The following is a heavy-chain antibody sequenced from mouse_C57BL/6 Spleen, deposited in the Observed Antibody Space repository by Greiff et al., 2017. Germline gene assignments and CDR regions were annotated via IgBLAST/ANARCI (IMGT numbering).Heavy chain of an antibody. J-gene: IGHJ2*01. D-gene: IGHD3-3*01. CDR3: ARGGAGPFDY. Sequence: VHLVESGAELVRPGTSVKMSCKASGYTFTNYWIGWAKQRPGHGLEWIGDIYPGGGYTNYNEKFKGKATLTADKSSSTAYMQFSSLTSEDSAIYYCARGGAGPFDYWGQGTTLTVSS. CDR2: IYPGGGYT. CDR1: GYTFTNYW. V-gene: IGHV1-63*01.